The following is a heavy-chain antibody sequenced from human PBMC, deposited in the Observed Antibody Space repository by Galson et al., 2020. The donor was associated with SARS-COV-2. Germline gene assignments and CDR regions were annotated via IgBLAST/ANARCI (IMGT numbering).Heavy chain of an antibody. CDR3: ARVAVASDLRD. J-gene: IGHJ4*02. Sequence: GESLKISCAASGFTFSDHYMDWVRQAPGKGLEWVGRIRKKTNSYTTEYAASVKGRFTLSRDDSKNSLYLQMNSLKTEDTAVYYCARVAVASDLRDWGQGTLVTVSS. V-gene: IGHV3-72*01. D-gene: IGHD2-21*01. CDR2: IRKKTNSYTT. CDR1: GFTFSDHY.